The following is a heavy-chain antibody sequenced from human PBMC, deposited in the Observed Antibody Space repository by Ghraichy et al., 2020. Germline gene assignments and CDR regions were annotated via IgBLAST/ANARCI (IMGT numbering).Heavy chain of an antibody. CDR1: GFTFSSYW. D-gene: IGHD1-20*01. J-gene: IGHJ4*02. V-gene: IGHV3-7*01. CDR2: IKQDGSEK. CDR3: AREEITELFDY. Sequence: GESLNISCAASGFTFSSYWMSWVRQAPGKGLEWVTNIKQDGSEKYYVDSVKGRFTISRDNAKNSLYLQMNSLRAEDTAVYYCAREEITELFDYWGQGTLVTVSS.